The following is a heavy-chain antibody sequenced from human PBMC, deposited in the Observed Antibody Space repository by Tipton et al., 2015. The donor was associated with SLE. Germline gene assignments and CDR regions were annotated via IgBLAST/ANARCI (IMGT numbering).Heavy chain of an antibody. CDR1: GGSFSGYY. Sequence: TLSLTCAVYGGSFSGYYWSWIRQPPGKGLEWIGEINHSGSTNYNPSLKSRVTISVDTSKNQFSLKLSSVTAADTAVYYCARVGRAAGTDFDYWGQGTLVTVSS. D-gene: IGHD6-13*01. J-gene: IGHJ4*02. CDR3: ARVGRAAGTDFDY. CDR2: INHSGST. V-gene: IGHV4-34*01.